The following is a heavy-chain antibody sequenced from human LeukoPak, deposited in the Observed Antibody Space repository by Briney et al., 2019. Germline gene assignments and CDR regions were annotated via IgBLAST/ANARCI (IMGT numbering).Heavy chain of an antibody. D-gene: IGHD3-22*01. J-gene: IGHJ4*02. CDR2: IYYSGST. CDR1: SGSISSRSYY. CDR3: ARQTYYYDSSGYYYLFDY. Sequence: SETLSLTCTVSSGSISSRSYYWGWIRQPPGKGLEWIGSIYYSGSTYYNPSLKSRVTISVDTSKNQFSLKLSSVTAADTAVYYCARQTYYYDSSGYYYLFDYWGQGTLVTVSS. V-gene: IGHV4-39*01.